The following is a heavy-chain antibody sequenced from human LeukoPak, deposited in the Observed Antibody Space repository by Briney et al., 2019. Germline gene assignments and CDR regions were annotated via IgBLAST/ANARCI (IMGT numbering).Heavy chain of an antibody. CDR2: INHSGST. J-gene: IGHJ4*02. V-gene: IGHV4-34*01. D-gene: IGHD3-22*01. Sequence: PSETLSLTCAVYGGSFSGYYWSWIRQPPGKGLEWIGEINHSGSTNYNPSLKSRVTISVDTSKNQFSLKLSSVTAADTAVYYCARVKGYYYDSSAQRTREYFDYWGRGTLVTVSS. CDR3: ARVKGYYYDSSAQRTREYFDY. CDR1: GGSFSGYY.